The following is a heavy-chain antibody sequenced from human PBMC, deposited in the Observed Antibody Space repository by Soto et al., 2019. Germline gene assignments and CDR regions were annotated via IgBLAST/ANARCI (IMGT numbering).Heavy chain of an antibody. Sequence: GGSLRLSCAASGFTFSSYSMNWVRQAPGKGLEWVSYISSSSSTIYYADSVKGRFTISRDNAKNSLYLQMNSLRAEDTAVYYCVRYSDFDWLFPDYWGQGTLVPVS. J-gene: IGHJ4*02. CDR2: ISSSSSTI. CDR3: VRYSDFDWLFPDY. D-gene: IGHD3-9*01. V-gene: IGHV3-48*01. CDR1: GFTFSSYS.